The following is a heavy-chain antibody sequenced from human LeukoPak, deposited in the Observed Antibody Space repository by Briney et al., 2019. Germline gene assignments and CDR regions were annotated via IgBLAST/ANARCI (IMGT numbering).Heavy chain of an antibody. D-gene: IGHD3-10*02. V-gene: IGHV3-30*03. CDR2: ISYDGSNK. CDR3: AREDYYVKDAFDI. Sequence: GGSLRLSCAASGFTFSRYGMHWVRQAPGKGLEWVAVISYDGSNKYYADSVKGRFTISRDNSKNTLYLQMNSLRAEDTAVYYCAREDYYVKDAFDIWGQGTMVTVSS. J-gene: IGHJ3*02. CDR1: GFTFSRYG.